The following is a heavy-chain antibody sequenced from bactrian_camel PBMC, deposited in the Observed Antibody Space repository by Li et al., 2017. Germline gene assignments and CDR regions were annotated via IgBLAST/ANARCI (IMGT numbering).Heavy chain of an antibody. J-gene: IGHJ6*01. CDR3: AAGWGHCDLQADFRY. Sequence: VQLVESGGGLVQPGGSLRLSCIASGFQFSDYPMSWVRQAPGKDLEWIAQIAYDGWVSRYNDPVKGRFTISKDNAKNTLYLQMTSLKPEDTGVYSCAAGWGHCDLQADFRYWGQGTQVTVSS. V-gene: IGHV3S42*01. D-gene: IGHD3*01. CDR2: IAYDGWVS. CDR1: GFQFSDYP.